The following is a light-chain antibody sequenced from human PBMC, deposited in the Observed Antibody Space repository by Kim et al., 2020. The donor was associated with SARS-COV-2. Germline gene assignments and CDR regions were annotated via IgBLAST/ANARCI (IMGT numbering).Light chain of an antibody. J-gene: IGKJ1*01. V-gene: IGKV3-20*01. CDR1: QSVSSIY. CDR3: QQYGSSPWT. CDR2: GAS. Sequence: SPGERDTLSCRASQSVSSIYVAWYQQKPGQAPRLLIYGASSRATGIPDRFSGSGSGTDFTLTISRLEPEDFAVYYCQQYGSSPWTFGQGTKGDIK.